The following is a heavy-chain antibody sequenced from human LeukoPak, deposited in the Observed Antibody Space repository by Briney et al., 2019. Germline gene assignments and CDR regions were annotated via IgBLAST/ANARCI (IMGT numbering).Heavy chain of an antibody. CDR1: GGSISSGSYY. J-gene: IGHJ4*02. CDR2: IYTSGST. D-gene: IGHD2-2*01. V-gene: IGHV4-61*02. Sequence: SETLSLTCTVSGGSISSGSYYWSWIRQPAGKGLEWIGRIYTSGSTNYNPSLKSRVTISVDTSKNQFSLKLSSVTAADTAVYYCAREQWLYCSSTSCNGDWDWGQGTLVTVSS. CDR3: AREQWLYCSSTSCNGDWD.